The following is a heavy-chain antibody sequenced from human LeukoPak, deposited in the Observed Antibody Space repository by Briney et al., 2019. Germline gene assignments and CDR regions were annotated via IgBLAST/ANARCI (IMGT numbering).Heavy chain of an antibody. J-gene: IGHJ4*02. CDR1: EFTFDNYR. D-gene: IGHD1-26*01. CDR2: VNADGGNT. V-gene: IGHV3-23*01. CDR3: TKRVKYGGTWDHFAD. Sequence: GGSLRLSCAASEFTFDNYRMSWVRQAPGKGLEWVSTVNADGGNTYYADSVKGRFTISRDNSKSTLILQMNSLRVGDTALYYCTKRVKYGGTWDHFADWGQGTLVTVSS.